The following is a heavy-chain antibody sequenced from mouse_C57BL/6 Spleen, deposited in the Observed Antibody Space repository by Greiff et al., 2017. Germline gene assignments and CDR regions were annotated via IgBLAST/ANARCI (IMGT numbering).Heavy chain of an antibody. D-gene: IGHD2-5*01. CDR1: GYTFTSYW. CDR2: IHPNSGST. CDR3: ASYSNYGAWFAY. Sequence: QVQLQQPGAELVKPGASVKLSCKASGYTFTSYWMHWVKQRPGQGLEWIGMIHPNSGSTNYNEKFKSKATLTVDKSSSTAYMQLISLTSEDSAVYYCASYSNYGAWFAYWGQGTLVTVSA. V-gene: IGHV1-64*01. J-gene: IGHJ3*01.